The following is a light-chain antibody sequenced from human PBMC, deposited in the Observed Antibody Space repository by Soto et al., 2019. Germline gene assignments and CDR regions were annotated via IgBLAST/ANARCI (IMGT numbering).Light chain of an antibody. V-gene: IGKV1-5*03. CDR2: KAS. CDR3: QQYSLFSPTT. J-gene: IGKJ2*01. Sequence: DFQMTQSPSTLSASVGDGVTITCRASQSVDSWLAWYQQKPGKAPKVLISKASILESGVPSRFSGSGSGTEFTLTISNLQPDDVANYHCQQYSLFSPTTFGQGTKVEIK. CDR1: QSVDSW.